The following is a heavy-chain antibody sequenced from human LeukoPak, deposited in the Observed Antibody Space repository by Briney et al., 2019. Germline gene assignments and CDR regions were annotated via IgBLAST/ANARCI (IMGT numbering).Heavy chain of an antibody. V-gene: IGHV4-39*01. Sequence: PSETLSLTCTVSGGSIGSSYYYWGWIRQPPGRGLECIGSIYYSGSTYYNPSLKSRVTISEDTSKNQFSLKLNSVTAADTAVYYCARHRIAARGSFDYWGQGTQVTVSS. CDR2: IYYSGST. CDR1: GGSIGSSYYY. J-gene: IGHJ4*02. D-gene: IGHD6-6*01. CDR3: ARHRIAARGSFDY.